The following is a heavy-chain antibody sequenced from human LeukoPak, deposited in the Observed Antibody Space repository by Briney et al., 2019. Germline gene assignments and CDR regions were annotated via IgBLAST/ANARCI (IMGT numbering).Heavy chain of an antibody. Sequence: SGTLSLTCTVSGGSISSYYWSWIRRPPGKGLEWIGYIYYSGSTSYNPSLKSRVTISVDTSKKQFSLKLSSVTAADTAFYYCARYIVSYPHDAFDIWGQGTMVTVSS. V-gene: IGHV4-59*01. CDR1: GGSISSYY. J-gene: IGHJ3*02. CDR2: IYYSGST. D-gene: IGHD1-26*01. CDR3: ARYIVSYPHDAFDI.